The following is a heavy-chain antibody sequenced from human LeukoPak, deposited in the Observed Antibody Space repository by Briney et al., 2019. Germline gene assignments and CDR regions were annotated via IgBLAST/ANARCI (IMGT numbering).Heavy chain of an antibody. CDR1: GGSIISSGDY. J-gene: IGHJ3*02. D-gene: IGHD3-10*01. V-gene: IGHV4-39*01. CDR2: IYYTGTT. CDR3: ARQRASGTWAFDI. Sequence: SETLSLTCTVSGGSIISSGDYWWGWIRQPSGKGLEWIGSIYYTGTTYNDPSLKSRVTISVDTPKSHFSLRLTSVTAADTAVYYCARQRASGTWAFDIWGQGTMVTVSS.